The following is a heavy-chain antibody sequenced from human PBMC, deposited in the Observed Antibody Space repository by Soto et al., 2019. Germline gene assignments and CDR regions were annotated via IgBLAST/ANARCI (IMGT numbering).Heavy chain of an antibody. Sequence: GGSLRLSCAASGFTFSSYGMHWVRQAPGKGLEWVAVISYDGSNKYYADSVKGRFTISRDNSKNTLYLQMNSLRAEDTAVYYCAKAISIQLWLLSYYGMDVWGQGTTVTVSS. V-gene: IGHV3-30*18. J-gene: IGHJ6*02. CDR3: AKAISIQLWLLSYYGMDV. CDR2: ISYDGSNK. D-gene: IGHD5-18*01. CDR1: GFTFSSYG.